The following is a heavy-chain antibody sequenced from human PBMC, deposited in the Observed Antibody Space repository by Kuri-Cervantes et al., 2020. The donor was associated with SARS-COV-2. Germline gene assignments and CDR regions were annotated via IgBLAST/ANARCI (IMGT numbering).Heavy chain of an antibody. CDR2: ISGSGGST. CDR3: AKLAGSNYFYYYGMDV. J-gene: IGHJ6*02. CDR1: GFTFSSYA. V-gene: IGHV3-23*01. D-gene: IGHD4-11*01. Sequence: GGSLRLSCAASGFTFSSYAMSWVRQAPGKGLEWVSAISGSGGSTYYADSVKVRFTISRDNSKNTLYLQMNSLRAEDTAVYYCAKLAGSNYFYYYGMDVWGQGTTVTVSS.